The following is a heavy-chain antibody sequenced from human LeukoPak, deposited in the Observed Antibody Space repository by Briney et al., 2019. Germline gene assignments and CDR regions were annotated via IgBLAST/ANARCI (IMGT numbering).Heavy chain of an antibody. V-gene: IGHV4-38-2*02. J-gene: IGHJ4*02. CDR3: ARETVTAIVY. CDR2: IYHSGST. Sequence: SETLSLTCTVSGYSISSGYYWGWIRQPPGKGLEWIGSIYHSGSTYYNPSLKSRVTISVDTSKNQFSLKLSSVTAADTAVYYCARETVTAIVYWGQGTLVTVSS. D-gene: IGHD2-21*02. CDR1: GYSISSGYY.